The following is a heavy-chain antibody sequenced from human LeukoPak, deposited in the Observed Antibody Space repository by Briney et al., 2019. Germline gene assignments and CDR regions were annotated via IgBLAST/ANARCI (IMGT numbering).Heavy chain of an antibody. V-gene: IGHV3-30*02. J-gene: IGHJ4*02. CDR1: GFTFSSYG. CDR3: AKDFTYYFDY. CDR2: IRYDGSNK. Sequence: GGSLRLSCAASGFTFSSYGMHWVRQAPGKGLEWVAFIRYDGSNKYYADSVKGRFTISRDNSKNTLYLQMNSLRAEDTAVYYCAKDFTYYFDYWGQGTLVTVSS.